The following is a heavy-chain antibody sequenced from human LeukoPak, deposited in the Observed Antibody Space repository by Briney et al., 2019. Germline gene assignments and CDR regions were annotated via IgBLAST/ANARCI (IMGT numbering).Heavy chain of an antibody. CDR3: ARPTLQTLGA. V-gene: IGHV1-2*02. J-gene: IGHJ5*02. Sequence: ASVKVSCKASGYTFTSYYIHWVRQAPGPGLEWMGWINPNTGATNYAQNFQGRVTMTRDTSNSTAYMELSSLTSDDTAVYYCARPTLQTLGAWGQGTLVTVSS. CDR2: INPNTGAT. CDR1: GYTFTSYY. D-gene: IGHD3-10*01.